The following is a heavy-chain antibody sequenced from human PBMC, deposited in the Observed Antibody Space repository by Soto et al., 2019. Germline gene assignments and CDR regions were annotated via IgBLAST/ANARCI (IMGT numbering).Heavy chain of an antibody. J-gene: IGHJ5*02. CDR2: ISSSSSYI. CDR1: GFTFSSYS. CDR3: ARLTSYDSSGYYCS. D-gene: IGHD3-22*01. Sequence: VQLVESGGGLVKPGGSLRLSCAASGFTFSSYSMNWVRQAPGKGLEWVSSISSSSSYIYYADSVKGRFTITRDNAKNSLYLQMNSLRAEDTAVYYCARLTSYDSSGYYCSWGQGTLVTVSS. V-gene: IGHV3-21*01.